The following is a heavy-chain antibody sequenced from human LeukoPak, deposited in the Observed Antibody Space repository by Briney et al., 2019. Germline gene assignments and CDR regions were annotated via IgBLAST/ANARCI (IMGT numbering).Heavy chain of an antibody. V-gene: IGHV4-39*01. CDR1: GGSITSGNYY. J-gene: IGHJ3*02. D-gene: IGHD3-22*01. CDR2: TFFTGST. CDR3: ARQIASSGYLPWAFDI. Sequence: SETLSLTCTVSGGSITSGNYYWGWIRQPPGKGLEWIGDTFFTGSTYYSPSLKSRVTISVGTSTTQFSLKLTSVTAADTAVYYCARQIASSGYLPWAFDIWGQGTVVTVSS.